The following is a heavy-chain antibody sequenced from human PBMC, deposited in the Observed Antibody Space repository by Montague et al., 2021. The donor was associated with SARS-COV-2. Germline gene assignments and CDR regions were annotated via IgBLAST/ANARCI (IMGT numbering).Heavy chain of an antibody. V-gene: IGHV3-23*01. Sequence: FLSLSFSASGFSFSSYAMSWVRRAPGKGLEWVSAISGSGGATYYADPVKGRFIISRDSSKKTMFLQMNRLTPEDTAVYYCAKSAYYDILNWFDPWGQGTPVTVSS. CDR1: GFSFSSYA. CDR2: ISGSGGAT. D-gene: IGHD3-9*01. J-gene: IGHJ5*02. CDR3: AKSAYYDILNWFDP.